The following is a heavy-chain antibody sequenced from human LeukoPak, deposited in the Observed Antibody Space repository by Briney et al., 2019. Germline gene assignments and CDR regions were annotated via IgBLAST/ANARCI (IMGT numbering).Heavy chain of an antibody. J-gene: IGHJ6*03. Sequence: SETLSLTCTVSGGSISIYYWSWIRQPPGKGLEWIGYIYYSGSTNYNPSLKSRVTISVDTSKNQFSLKLSSVAAADTAVYYCARHEELRIAAADYYYYMDVWGKGTTVTVSS. D-gene: IGHD6-13*01. CDR2: IYYSGST. CDR3: ARHEELRIAAADYYYYMDV. V-gene: IGHV4-59*08. CDR1: GGSISIYY.